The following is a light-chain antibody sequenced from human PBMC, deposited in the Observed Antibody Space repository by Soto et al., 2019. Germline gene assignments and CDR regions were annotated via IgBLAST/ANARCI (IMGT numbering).Light chain of an antibody. CDR1: QSISSW. CDR2: KES. J-gene: IGKJ1*01. V-gene: IGKV1-5*03. Sequence: DIQMTQSPSTLSASGGDRVTITCRASQSISSWLAWYQQKPGNAPNLLIYKESSLERGVPSSFSRSGSGTEFTLTISSLQPDDFATYYCQQYNSYPWTFGQGTKVDIK. CDR3: QQYNSYPWT.